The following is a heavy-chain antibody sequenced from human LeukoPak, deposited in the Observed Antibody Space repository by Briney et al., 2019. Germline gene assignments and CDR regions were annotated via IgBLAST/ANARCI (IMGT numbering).Heavy chain of an antibody. Sequence: GGSLRLSCGASGFSFTTYWMAWVRQAPGKGLEWVANIKQDGTEKYYVDSVKGRFTISRDYARNSLYLQLNSLRAEDTAVYYCARLRRRAYYDILTGIKNDYWGQGTLVTVSS. CDR1: GFSFTTYW. J-gene: IGHJ4*02. D-gene: IGHD3-9*01. V-gene: IGHV3-7*01. CDR2: IKQDGTEK. CDR3: ARLRRRAYYDILTGIKNDY.